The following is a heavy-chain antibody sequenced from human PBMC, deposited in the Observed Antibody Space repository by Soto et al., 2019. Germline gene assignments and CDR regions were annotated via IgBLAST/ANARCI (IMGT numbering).Heavy chain of an antibody. CDR3: AKGRSYYYYYGVDV. CDR2: INSDGSST. Sequence: PGGSLRLSCAASGFTFSNYWMHWVRQTPGKGLVWVSRINSDGSSTSYADSVKGRFTISRDNAKNTLYLQMNSLRAEDTALYYCAKGRSYYYYYGVDVWGQGTTVTVSS. V-gene: IGHV3-74*01. CDR1: GFTFSNYW. J-gene: IGHJ6*02.